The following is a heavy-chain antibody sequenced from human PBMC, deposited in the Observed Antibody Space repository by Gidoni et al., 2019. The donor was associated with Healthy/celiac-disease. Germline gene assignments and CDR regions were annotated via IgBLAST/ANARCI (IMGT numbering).Heavy chain of an antibody. V-gene: IGHV4-34*01. CDR2: INHSGRT. Sequence: QVQLQQWGAGLLKPSETLSLTCAVYGGSFSGYYWSWIRQPPGKGLEWIGEINHSGRTNYNPSLKSRVTISVDTSKNQFSLKLSSVTAADTAVYYCGGAAPDDAFDIWGQGTMVTVSS. CDR1: GGSFSGYY. CDR3: GGAAPDDAFDI. J-gene: IGHJ3*02.